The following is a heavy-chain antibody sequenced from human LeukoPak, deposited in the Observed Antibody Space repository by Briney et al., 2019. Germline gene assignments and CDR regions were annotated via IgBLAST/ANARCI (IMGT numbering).Heavy chain of an antibody. CDR3: ARSIYSGTSNFDY. V-gene: IGHV4-59*01. J-gene: IGHJ4*02. Sequence: SETLSLTCTVSGASISSYYWSWIRQPPGKGLEWIGYIYYSGSTNYNPSLQGRVTISIDTSKNQFSLKLSSVTAADTAVYYCARSIYSGTSNFDYWGQGTLVTVSS. CDR1: GASISSYY. D-gene: IGHD1-26*01. CDR2: IYYSGST.